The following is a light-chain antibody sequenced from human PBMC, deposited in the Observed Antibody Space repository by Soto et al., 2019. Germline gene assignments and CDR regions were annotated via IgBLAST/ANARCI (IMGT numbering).Light chain of an antibody. CDR1: QSVSNNY. CDR3: QQYGSSLPLT. CDR2: GAS. V-gene: IGKV3-20*01. J-gene: IGKJ4*01. Sequence: EIVLTQSPGTLSLSPGARATLSCRASQSVSNNYLAWYQQKPGQAPRLLIHGASSRATGIPDRFSGSGSGTDFTLTISSPEPEDSAVYYCQQYGSSLPLTFGGGSKVEIK.